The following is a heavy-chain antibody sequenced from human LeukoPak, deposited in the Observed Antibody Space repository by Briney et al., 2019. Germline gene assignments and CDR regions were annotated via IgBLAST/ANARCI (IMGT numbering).Heavy chain of an antibody. D-gene: IGHD3-22*01. CDR3: ARPYYYDSRIDP. CDR2: MYYSGSN. V-gene: IGHV4-30-4*01. J-gene: IGHJ5*02. CDR1: GGSISSGDYY. Sequence: KPSQTLSLTCTVSGGSISSGDYYWSWIRQPPGKGLEWIAYMYYSGSNYYKPSLKSRLTMSADTSKNQHSLKLSSVTAADTAVYYCARPYYYDSRIDPWGQGILVTVSS.